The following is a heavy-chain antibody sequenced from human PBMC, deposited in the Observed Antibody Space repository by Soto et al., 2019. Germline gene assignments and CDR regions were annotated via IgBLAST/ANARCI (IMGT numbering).Heavy chain of an antibody. CDR1: GFTFSSYE. CDR2: ISVSGTMR. Sequence: GGSLRLSCAPSGFTFSSYEMNWVRQAPGKGLEWVSYISVSGTMRFYADAVKGRFTISRDNTKKILYLQMNSLRAEDTALYYCATAGLSGAVWGQGTTVTVSS. CDR3: ATAGLSGAV. J-gene: IGHJ6*02. V-gene: IGHV3-48*03. D-gene: IGHD3-9*01.